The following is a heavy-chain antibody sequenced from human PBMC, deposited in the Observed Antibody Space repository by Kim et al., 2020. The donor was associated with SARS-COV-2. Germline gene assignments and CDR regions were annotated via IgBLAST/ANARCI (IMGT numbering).Heavy chain of an antibody. V-gene: IGHV1-69*13. CDR2: IIPIFGTV. Sequence: SVKVSCKASGDTFSSYAVTWVRQAPGQGLEWMGGIIPIFGTVRYAQKFQGRVTITADDLTSTAYMELSSLRSEDTAVYYCARVTGSYYDHWGQGTLVTVSS. J-gene: IGHJ4*02. CDR3: ARVTGSYYDH. D-gene: IGHD1-26*01. CDR1: GDTFSSYA.